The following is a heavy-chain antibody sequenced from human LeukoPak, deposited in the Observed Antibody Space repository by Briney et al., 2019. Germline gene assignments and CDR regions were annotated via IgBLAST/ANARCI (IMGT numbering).Heavy chain of an antibody. CDR3: ARTVSSAGWSDDAFDI. CDR1: GFTFDDYG. D-gene: IGHD6-19*01. CDR2: INWDGGST. V-gene: IGHV3-20*04. Sequence: PGGSLRLSCAASGFTFDDYGMSWARQAPGKGLEWVSGINWDGGSTGHADSVKGRFTISRDNAKNFLYLQMNSLRAEDTALYYCARTVSSAGWSDDAFDIWGQGTMVTVSS. J-gene: IGHJ3*02.